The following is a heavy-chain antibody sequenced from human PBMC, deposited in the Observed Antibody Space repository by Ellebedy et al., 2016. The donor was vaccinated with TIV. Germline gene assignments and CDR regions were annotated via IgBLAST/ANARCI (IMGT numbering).Heavy chain of an antibody. CDR2: IYWNDDK. Sequence: SGPTLVKPTQTLTLTCTFSGFSLSTSGVGVGWIRQPPGKALEWLALIYWNDDKRYSPSLKSRLTITKDTSKNQVVLTMTNMDPVDTATYYCAHAPRVVAAPLADAFDIWGQGTMVTVSS. V-gene: IGHV2-5*01. J-gene: IGHJ3*02. D-gene: IGHD2-15*01. CDR1: GFSLSTSGVG. CDR3: AHAPRVVAAPLADAFDI.